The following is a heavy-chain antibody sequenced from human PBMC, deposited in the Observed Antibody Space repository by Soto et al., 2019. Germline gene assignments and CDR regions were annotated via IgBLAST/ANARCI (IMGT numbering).Heavy chain of an antibody. CDR1: GFSLTTSGAG. Sequence: QITLKESGPTLVRPTQTLTLTCTFSGFSLTTSGAGVAWIRQPPGKALEWLAVIYWNDNKRYSPSLRSSLTITKDTSKNQVALTMTNMDPVDTATYYCAHRAGVAATGGAFSVWGQGTLVTVSS. J-gene: IGHJ3*01. CDR3: AHRAGVAATGGAFSV. CDR2: IYWNDNK. D-gene: IGHD6-13*01. V-gene: IGHV2-5*01.